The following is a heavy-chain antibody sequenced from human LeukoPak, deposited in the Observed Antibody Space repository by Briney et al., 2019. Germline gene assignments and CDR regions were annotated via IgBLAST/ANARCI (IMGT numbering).Heavy chain of an antibody. V-gene: IGHV7-4-1*02. CDR2: INTNTGNP. D-gene: IGHD3-10*01. CDR3: ARVAILSFGESLDY. J-gene: IGHJ4*02. CDR1: GYTFTSYA. Sequence: ASVKVSCKASGYTFTSYAMNWVRQAPGQGLEWIGWINTNTGNPTYAQGFTGRFVFSLDTSVSTAFLEINSVKPEDTAVYYCARVAILSFGESLDYWGQGTLVTVSS.